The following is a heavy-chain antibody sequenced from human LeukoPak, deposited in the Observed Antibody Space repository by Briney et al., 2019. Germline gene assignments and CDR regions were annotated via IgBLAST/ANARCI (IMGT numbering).Heavy chain of an antibody. D-gene: IGHD2-2*01. CDR1: GESFSGYY. J-gene: IGHJ4*02. Sequence: PSETLSLTCAVYGESFSGYYWSWVRQPPGKGLEWIGEINHSGSTNYNPSLKSRVTISVDTSKNQFSLKLSSVTAADTAVYYCARLKGVPAGLWGQGTLVTVSS. CDR3: ARLKGVPAGL. CDR2: INHSGST. V-gene: IGHV4-34*01.